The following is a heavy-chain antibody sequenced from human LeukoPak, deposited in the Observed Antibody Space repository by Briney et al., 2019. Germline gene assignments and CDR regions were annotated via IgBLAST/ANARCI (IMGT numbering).Heavy chain of an antibody. CDR3: ASGGYIGTLDY. V-gene: IGHV3-30*01. Sequence: GRSLRLSCAASGFTFSSYAMHWVRQAPGKGPEWVAVISYDGSNKYYADSVKGRFTISRDNSKNTLYLQMNSLRAEDTAVYYCASGGYIGTLDYWGQGTLVTVSS. CDR2: ISYDGSNK. J-gene: IGHJ4*02. D-gene: IGHD1-26*01. CDR1: GFTFSSYA.